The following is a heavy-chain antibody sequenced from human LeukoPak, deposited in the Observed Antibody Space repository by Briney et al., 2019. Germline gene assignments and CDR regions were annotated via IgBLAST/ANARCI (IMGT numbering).Heavy chain of an antibody. CDR3: ARDLWFGELLFRFDY. J-gene: IGHJ4*02. Sequence: GGSLRLSCAASGFTFSSYEMNWVRQAPGKGLEWVSYISSSGSTIYYADSVKGRFTISRGNAKNSLYLQMNSLRAEDTAVYYCARDLWFGELLFRFDYWGQGTLVTVSS. D-gene: IGHD3-10*01. V-gene: IGHV3-48*03. CDR1: GFTFSSYE. CDR2: ISSSGSTI.